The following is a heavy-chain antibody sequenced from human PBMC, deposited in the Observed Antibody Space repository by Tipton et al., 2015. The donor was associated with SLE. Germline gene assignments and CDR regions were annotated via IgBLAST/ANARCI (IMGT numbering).Heavy chain of an antibody. J-gene: IGHJ2*01. CDR3: ARVVNWDWYFDL. CDR2: IYYSGST. D-gene: IGHD1-1*01. V-gene: IGHV4-39*07. Sequence: TLSLTCTVSGGSISSSSYYWAWIRQPPGKGLEWIGSIYYSGSTYYNPSLKSRVTISVDTSKNQFSLKLSSVTAADTAVYYCARVVNWDWYFDLWGRGTLVTVSS. CDR1: GGSISSSSYY.